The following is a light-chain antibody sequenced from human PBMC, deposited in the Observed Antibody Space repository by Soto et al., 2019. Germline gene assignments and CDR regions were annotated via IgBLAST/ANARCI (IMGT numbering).Light chain of an antibody. V-gene: IGKV3-20*01. CDR2: GAS. Sequence: EIVLTQSPGTLSLSPGERGTLSCRASQRFGSSNLAWYQQKPGQAPRLLIYGASSRATGIPDRFSGSGSGTDFTLTISRLEPEDFAVYYCQQYGSSPRTFGQGTKVDIK. CDR3: QQYGSSPRT. J-gene: IGKJ1*01. CDR1: QRFGSSN.